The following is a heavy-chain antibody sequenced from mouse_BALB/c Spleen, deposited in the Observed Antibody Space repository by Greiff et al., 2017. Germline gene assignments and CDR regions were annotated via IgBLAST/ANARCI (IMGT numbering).Heavy chain of an antibody. J-gene: IGHJ2*01. CDR2: ISYDGSN. Sequence: EVHLVESGPGLVKPSQSLSLTCSVTGYSITSGYYWNWIRQFPGNKLEWMGYISYDGSNNYNPSLKNRISITRDTSKNQFFLKLNSVTTEDTATYYCARERTIYDGYFWGQGTTLTVSS. CDR3: ARERTIYDGYF. CDR1: GYSITSGYY. D-gene: IGHD2-3*01. V-gene: IGHV3-6*02.